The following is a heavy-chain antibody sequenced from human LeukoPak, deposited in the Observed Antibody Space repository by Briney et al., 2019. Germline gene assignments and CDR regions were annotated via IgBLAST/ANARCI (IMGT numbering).Heavy chain of an antibody. CDR1: GFTFSNAW. D-gene: IGHD6-19*01. J-gene: IGHJ4*02. V-gene: IGHV3-15*01. CDR3: ATDRSGWYDY. CDR2: IKSKTDGGTT. Sequence: GESLKISCAASGFTFSNAWMSWVRQAPGKGLEWVGRIKSKTDGGTTDYAAPVKGRFTISRDDSKDTLYLQMNSLKTEDTAVYYCATDRSGWYDYWGQGTLVTASS.